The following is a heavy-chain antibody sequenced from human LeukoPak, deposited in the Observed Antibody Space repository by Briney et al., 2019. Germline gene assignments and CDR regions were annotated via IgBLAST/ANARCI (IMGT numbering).Heavy chain of an antibody. V-gene: IGHV1-2*02. Sequence: ASVKVSCKASGYTFTGYYMHWVRQAPGQGLEWMGWINPNSGGTNYAQKFQGRVTMTRDTSISTAYMELSRLRSDDTAVYYCARKLDSSGALDIWGQGTMVTVSS. CDR3: ARKLDSSGALDI. CDR2: INPNSGGT. D-gene: IGHD3-22*01. J-gene: IGHJ3*02. CDR1: GYTFTGYY.